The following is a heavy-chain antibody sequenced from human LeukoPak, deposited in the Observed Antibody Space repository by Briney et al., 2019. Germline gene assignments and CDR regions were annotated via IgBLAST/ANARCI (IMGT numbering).Heavy chain of an antibody. Sequence: KPSETLSLTCTVSGGSISSSSYYWGWIRQPPGKGLEWIGSMYYSGSTYYSPSLKSRVTISVDTSKNQFSLKLSSVTAADTAVYYCARHLDKVATISAFDIWGQGTMVTVSS. CDR2: MYYSGST. D-gene: IGHD5-12*01. CDR3: ARHLDKVATISAFDI. V-gene: IGHV4-39*01. J-gene: IGHJ3*02. CDR1: GGSISSSSYY.